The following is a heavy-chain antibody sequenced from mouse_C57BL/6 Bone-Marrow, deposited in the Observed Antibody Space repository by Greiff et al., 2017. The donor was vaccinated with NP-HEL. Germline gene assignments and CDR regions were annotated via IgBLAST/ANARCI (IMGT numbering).Heavy chain of an antibody. CDR2: IYPGDGDT. V-gene: IGHV1-82*01. J-gene: IGHJ1*03. D-gene: IGHD4-1*01. Sequence: VKLMESGPELVKPGASVKISCKASGYAFSSSWMNWVKQRPGKGLEWIGRIYPGDGDTNYNGKFKGKATLTADKSSSTAYMQLSSLTSEDSAVYFCARRLGFDVWGTGTTVTVSS. CDR3: ARRLGFDV. CDR1: GYAFSSSW.